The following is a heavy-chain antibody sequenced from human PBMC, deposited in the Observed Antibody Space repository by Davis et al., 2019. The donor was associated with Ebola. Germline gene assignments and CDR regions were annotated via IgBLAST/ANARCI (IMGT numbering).Heavy chain of an antibody. CDR1: GFTFSAYY. CDR3: ARERSSSWYANDAFDI. D-gene: IGHD6-13*01. J-gene: IGHJ3*02. CDR2: ISSSGSTI. V-gene: IGHV3-11*01. Sequence: PGGSLRLSCAASGFTFSAYYMSWIRQAPGKGLEWVSYISSSGSTIYYADSVKGRFTISRDNAKNSLYLQMNSLRAEDTAVYYCARERSSSWYANDAFDIWGQGTMVTVSS.